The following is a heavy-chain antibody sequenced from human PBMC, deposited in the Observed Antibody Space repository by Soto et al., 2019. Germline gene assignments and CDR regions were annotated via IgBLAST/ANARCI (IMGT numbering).Heavy chain of an antibody. J-gene: IGHJ6*02. D-gene: IGHD6-13*01. V-gene: IGHV4-39*01. CDR3: ARSQQLVHYYYYYGMDV. Sequence: SETLPLTCTVSGGSISSSSYYWGRIRQPPGKGLEWIGSIYYSGSTYYNPSLKSRVTISVDTSKNQFSLKLSSVTAADTAVYYCARSQQLVHYYYYYGMDVWGQGTTVTVSS. CDR2: IYYSGST. CDR1: GGSISSSSYY.